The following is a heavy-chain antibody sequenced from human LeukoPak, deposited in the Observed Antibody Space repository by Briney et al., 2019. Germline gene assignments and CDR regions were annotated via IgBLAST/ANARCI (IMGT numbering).Heavy chain of an antibody. CDR1: GFTLSSHP. CDR2: ISGSGGST. D-gene: IGHD3-10*01. V-gene: IGHV3-23*01. CDR3: AKRSGSYFPACYFDY. J-gene: IGHJ4*02. Sequence: GGSLRHFCSASGFTLSSHPMSWVRPPRGGGRVCVSAISGSGGSTYSAPSEKGRFTISRDNSKNTLYLQMKSLRAEDTAVYYCAKRSGSYFPACYFDYWGQGTLVTVSS.